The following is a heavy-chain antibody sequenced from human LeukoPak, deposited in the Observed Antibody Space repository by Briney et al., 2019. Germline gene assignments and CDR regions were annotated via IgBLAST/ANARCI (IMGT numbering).Heavy chain of an antibody. Sequence: PGGSLRLSCAASGFTFSSFAMNWVRQAPGKGLEWVSTMSGDATSTYYADSVKGRFTISRDNSKTTLFLQMNGLRAEDTAVYYCAKRTSGSSWYSSDSWGQGTLVTVSS. CDR1: GFTFSSFA. D-gene: IGHD6-13*01. J-gene: IGHJ4*02. V-gene: IGHV3-23*01. CDR3: AKRTSGSSWYSSDS. CDR2: MSGDATST.